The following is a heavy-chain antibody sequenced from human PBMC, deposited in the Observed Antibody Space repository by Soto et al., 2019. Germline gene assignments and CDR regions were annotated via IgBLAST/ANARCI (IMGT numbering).Heavy chain of an antibody. V-gene: IGHV3-30-3*01. CDR2: ISYDGNTE. CDR1: GFTFSTYA. D-gene: IGHD6-6*01. Sequence: QVQLVESGGGVVQPGRSLRLSCAASGFTFSTYAVDWVRQAPGKGLEWVAVISYDGNTEYYADSVKGRFTISRDTSKNTLYLQMNSLRGEDTAVYYCARGGHKSSSSSGYYCPMDVWGQGTKVTVSS. CDR3: ARGGHKSSSSSGYYCPMDV. J-gene: IGHJ6*02.